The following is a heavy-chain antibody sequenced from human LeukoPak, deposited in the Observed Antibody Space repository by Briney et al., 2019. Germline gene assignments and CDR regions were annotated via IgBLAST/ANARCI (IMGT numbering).Heavy chain of an antibody. J-gene: IGHJ4*02. CDR1: GFTFSSYA. D-gene: IGHD1-1*01. CDR3: ARGPERLYPLDY. CDR2: ISYDGSNK. Sequence: PGGSLRLSCAASGFTFSSYAMHWVRQAPGKGLEWVAVISYDGSNKYYADSVKGRFTISRDNSKNTLYLQMNSLRAEDTAVYYCARGPERLYPLDYWGQGTLVTVSS. V-gene: IGHV3-30-3*01.